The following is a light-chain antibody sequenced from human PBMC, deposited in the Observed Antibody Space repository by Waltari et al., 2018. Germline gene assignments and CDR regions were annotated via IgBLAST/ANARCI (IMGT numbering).Light chain of an antibody. V-gene: IGLV3-25*03. Sequence: SYELTQPPSVSVSPGQTARISCSGDSLPKQYAYWFRQRPGQAPVLMIYEDTKRPPGVPGRVSGSTSVTTVTLTISAVQAEDEAVYYCQSAEFGATSYWVFGGGTKLTVL. CDR1: SLPKQY. J-gene: IGLJ3*02. CDR2: EDT. CDR3: QSAEFGATSYWV.